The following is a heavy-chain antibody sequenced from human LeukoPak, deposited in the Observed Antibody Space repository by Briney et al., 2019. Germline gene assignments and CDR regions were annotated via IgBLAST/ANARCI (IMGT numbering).Heavy chain of an antibody. CDR3: ARSSSVTIPGYYFDY. CDR1: GFSFRSYE. D-gene: IGHD2-21*01. V-gene: IGHV3-48*03. J-gene: IGHJ4*02. CDR2: ISSTGSSI. Sequence: GGSLRLSCAASGFSFRSYEMKWVRQAPQKGLEWVSYISSTGSSIYYADSVKGRFTISRDNARNSLYLEMTSLRVEDTAVYYCARSSSVTIPGYYFDYWGQGTLVTVSS.